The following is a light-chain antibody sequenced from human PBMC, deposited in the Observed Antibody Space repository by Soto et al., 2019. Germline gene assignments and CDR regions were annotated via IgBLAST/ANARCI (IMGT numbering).Light chain of an antibody. Sequence: DIVMTQSPDSLAVSLGERATINCKSSQSVLNRSNNKNYIAWFQQKPGQPPKLLIYWTSTRESGVPDRFSGSGSGTDFTLTISSLQAEDVAIYHCQQFYSGPWTFCQGTKVEIK. CDR2: WTS. CDR1: QSVLNRSNNKNY. CDR3: QQFYSGPWT. V-gene: IGKV4-1*01. J-gene: IGKJ1*01.